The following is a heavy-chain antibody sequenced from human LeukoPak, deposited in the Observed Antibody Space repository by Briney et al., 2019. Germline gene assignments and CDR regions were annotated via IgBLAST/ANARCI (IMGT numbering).Heavy chain of an antibody. CDR3: AREGGPYNWFDP. CDR2: IYHSGST. D-gene: IGHD3-16*01. J-gene: IGHJ5*02. V-gene: IGHV4-4*02. Sequence: PSETLSLTCAVSGGSISSNWWSWVRQPPGKGLEWIGEIYHSGSTNYNPSLKSRVTISVDKSKNQFSLKLSSVTAADTAVYYCAREGGPYNWFDPWGQGTLVTVSS. CDR1: GGSISSNW.